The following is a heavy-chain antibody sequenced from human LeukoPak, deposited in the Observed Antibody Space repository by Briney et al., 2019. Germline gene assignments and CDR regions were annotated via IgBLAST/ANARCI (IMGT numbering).Heavy chain of an antibody. CDR1: GFTFDDYA. CDR2: IYYGGIT. D-gene: IGHD1-1*01. Sequence: GSLRLSCAASGFTFDDYAMHWVRQPPGKGLEWIGYIYYGGITDYNPSLKSRVTMSTDTSKNQFSLNLSSVTAADTAVYYCARVGGTWYNPKNYFDYWGQGTLVTVSS. CDR3: ARVGGTWYNPKNYFDY. J-gene: IGHJ4*02. V-gene: IGHV4-59*01.